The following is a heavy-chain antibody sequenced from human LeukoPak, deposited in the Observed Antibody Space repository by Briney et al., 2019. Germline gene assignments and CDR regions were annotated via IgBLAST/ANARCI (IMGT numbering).Heavy chain of an antibody. CDR3: ARGAHYYDSSGYYYTFDY. Sequence: PSETLSLTCTVSGGSISSYYWSWIRQPPGKGLEWIGYIYYSGSTNYNPSLKSRVTISVDTSKNQFSLKLSSVTAADTAAYYCARGAHYYDSSGYYYTFDYWGQGTLVTVSS. CDR1: GGSISSYY. V-gene: IGHV4-59*01. CDR2: IYYSGST. D-gene: IGHD3-22*01. J-gene: IGHJ4*02.